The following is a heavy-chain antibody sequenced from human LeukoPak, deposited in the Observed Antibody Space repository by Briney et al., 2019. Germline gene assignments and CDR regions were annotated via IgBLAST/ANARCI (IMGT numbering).Heavy chain of an antibody. J-gene: IGHJ4*02. Sequence: GGSLRLSCAASGFTFNSYSMKWVRQAPGKGLEWISYISTSSSTIYYADSVKVRFTISRNNASNSLLLQMNSLRAEDTAVYYCVRGRTSAARTVFDFWGQGTLVTVSS. CDR1: GFTFNSYS. CDR3: VRGRTSAARTVFDF. CDR2: ISTSSSTI. D-gene: IGHD6-6*01. V-gene: IGHV3-48*01.